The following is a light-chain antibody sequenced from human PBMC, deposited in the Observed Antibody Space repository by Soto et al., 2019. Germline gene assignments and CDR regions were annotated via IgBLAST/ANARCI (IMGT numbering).Light chain of an antibody. CDR3: SSYTSSSTYV. CDR2: DVS. Sequence: QSALTQPASLSGSPGQSITVSCSGTSGDVGVYNYVSWYQHHPGKAPKLMIYDVSNRPSGVSNRFSGSKSGNTASLTISGLQTEDEADYYCSSYTSSSTYVFGTGTKLTVL. CDR1: SGDVGVYNY. J-gene: IGLJ1*01. V-gene: IGLV2-14*03.